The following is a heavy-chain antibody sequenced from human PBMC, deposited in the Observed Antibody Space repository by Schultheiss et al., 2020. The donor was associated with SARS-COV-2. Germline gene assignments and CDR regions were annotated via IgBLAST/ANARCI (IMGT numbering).Heavy chain of an antibody. J-gene: IGHJ5*02. D-gene: IGHD1-1*01. Sequence: ASVKVSCKASGYTFTGYYMHWVRQAPGQGLEWMGWINPNSGGTNYAQKFQGRVTVTSNTSISTAYMELSSLRSEDTAVYYCAREGGRTEYWFDPWGQGTLVTVSS. CDR1: GYTFTGYY. CDR3: AREGGRTEYWFDP. CDR2: INPNSGGT. V-gene: IGHV1-2*02.